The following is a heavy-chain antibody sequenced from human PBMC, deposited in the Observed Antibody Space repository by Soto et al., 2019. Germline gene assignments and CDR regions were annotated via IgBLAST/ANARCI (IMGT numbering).Heavy chain of an antibody. D-gene: IGHD3-22*01. V-gene: IGHV3-7*05. Sequence: GGSLRLSCAASVFTFGTYWMSWVRQAPGKGLEWVANIKEDGSEKDYVDSVRGRFTISRDNAKNSLFLEMNSLRAEDTAIYYCARDNSLIVVACPLLDSWGQGALVTVSS. CDR2: IKEDGSEK. J-gene: IGHJ4*02. CDR3: ARDNSLIVVACPLLDS. CDR1: VFTFGTYW.